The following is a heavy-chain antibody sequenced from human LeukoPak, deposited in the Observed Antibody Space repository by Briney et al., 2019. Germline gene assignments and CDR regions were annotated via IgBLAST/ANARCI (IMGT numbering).Heavy chain of an antibody. CDR2: INHRGST. J-gene: IGHJ5*02. D-gene: IGHD6-13*01. CDR1: GGSFSGYY. V-gene: IGHV4-34*01. CDR3: AREGDSSSVGWFDP. Sequence: PSETLSLTCAVYGGSFSGYYWSWIRQPPTKGLEWIGEINHRGSTYYNPSLKSRVTISVDTSKNQFSLRLSSVTAADTAVYYCAREGDSSSVGWFDPWGQGTPGHRLL.